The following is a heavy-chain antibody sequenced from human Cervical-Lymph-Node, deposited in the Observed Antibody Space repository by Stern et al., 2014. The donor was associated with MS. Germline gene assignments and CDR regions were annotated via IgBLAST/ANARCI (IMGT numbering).Heavy chain of an antibody. Sequence: VQLVQSGGGVFQPGGSLRLSCTASGFTVSRDYMTWVRQAPGKGLEWVSLITNVGSTFYTDSVKGRFPISRDDSKNTVYLHMTSLRAEDAAMYYCARDTSSPERSDWWGQGTLVTVSS. CDR3: ARDTSSPERSDW. CDR2: ITNVGST. V-gene: IGHV3-53*01. CDR1: GFTVSRDY. J-gene: IGHJ4*02. D-gene: IGHD1-1*01.